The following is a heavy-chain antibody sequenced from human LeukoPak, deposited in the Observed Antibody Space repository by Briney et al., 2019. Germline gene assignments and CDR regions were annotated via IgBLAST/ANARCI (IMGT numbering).Heavy chain of an antibody. CDR3: ARGRKRYVGIAAADFDY. D-gene: IGHD6-13*01. J-gene: IGHJ4*02. CDR2: IIPIFGTA. CDR1: GGTFSSYA. V-gene: IGHV1-69*13. Sequence: ASVKVSCKASGGTFSSYAISWVRQAPGQGLEWMGGIIPIFGTANYVQKFQGRVTITADESTSTAYMELSSLRSEDTAVYYCARGRKRYVGIAAADFDYWGQGTLVTVSS.